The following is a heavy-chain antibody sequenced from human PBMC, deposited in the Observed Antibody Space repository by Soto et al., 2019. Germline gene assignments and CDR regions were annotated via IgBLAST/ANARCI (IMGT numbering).Heavy chain of an antibody. V-gene: IGHV1-18*01. CDR2: ISAYNGNT. CDR1: GGTYSSYG. D-gene: IGHD3-3*01. Sequence: GSSVKLSCKASGGTYSSYGRSWVRQAPGQGLELMGWISAYNGNTNYAQKLQGRVTMTTDTSTGTAYMELRSLRSDDTAVYYCAKGRGSGGHVLRFLDRPGYYYYGMDVWGQGTTVTVYS. J-gene: IGHJ6*02. CDR3: AKGRGSGGHVLRFLDRPGYYYYGMDV.